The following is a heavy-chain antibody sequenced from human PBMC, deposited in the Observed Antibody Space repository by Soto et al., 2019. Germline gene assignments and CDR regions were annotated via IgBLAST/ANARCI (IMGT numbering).Heavy chain of an antibody. CDR1: GFTFSSYE. V-gene: IGHV3-48*03. Sequence: PGGALSLSCAASGFTFSSYEMNWVRQAPGKGLEWVSYISSSGSTIYCADSVKGRFTIPRDNAKNSLYLQMNSLRAEDTAVYYCSRVTVVVVAATKDDPFDIWGQETMFTVS. J-gene: IGHJ3*02. D-gene: IGHD2-15*01. CDR2: ISSSGSTI. CDR3: SRVTVVVVAATKDDPFDI.